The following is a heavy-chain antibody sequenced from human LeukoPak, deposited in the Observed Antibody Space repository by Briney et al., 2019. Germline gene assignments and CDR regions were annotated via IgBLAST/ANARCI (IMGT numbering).Heavy chain of an antibody. V-gene: IGHV3-7*01. CDR3: ARDPKGYCSSTSCLAYYYYYYMDV. CDR2: IKQDGSEK. Sequence: GGSLRLSCAASGFTFSSYWMSWVRQAPGKGLGWVANIKQDGSEKYYVDSVKGQFTISRDNAKNSLYLQMNSLRAEDTAVYYCARDPKGYCSSTSCLAYYYYYYMDVWGKGTTVTVSS. CDR1: GFTFSSYW. J-gene: IGHJ6*03. D-gene: IGHD2-2*01.